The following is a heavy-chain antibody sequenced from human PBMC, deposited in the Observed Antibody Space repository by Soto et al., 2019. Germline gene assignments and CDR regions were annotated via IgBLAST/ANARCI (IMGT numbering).Heavy chain of an antibody. D-gene: IGHD3-22*01. J-gene: IGHJ4*02. Sequence: SDPTLVNPTQTLTLTCTFSGFSLSTSGVGVGWIRQPPGKALEWLALIYWDDDKRYSPSLKSRLTITKDTSKNQVVLTMTNMDPVDLVTYYCARANTSSAFDYWGQGTLVTVSS. CDR1: GFSLSTSGVG. CDR2: IYWDDDK. CDR3: ARANTSSAFDY. V-gene: IGHV2-5*02.